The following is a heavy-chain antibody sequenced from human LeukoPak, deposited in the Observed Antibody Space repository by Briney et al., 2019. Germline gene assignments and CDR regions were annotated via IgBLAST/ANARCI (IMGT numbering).Heavy chain of an antibody. CDR3: ARDSDLGVPAAMGGPGAFDI. J-gene: IGHJ3*02. CDR1: GGTFSSYA. V-gene: IGHV1-69*05. D-gene: IGHD2-2*01. Sequence: GASVKVSCKASGGTFSSYAISWVRQAPGQGLEWMGGIIPIFGTANYAQKFQGRVTITTDESTSTAYMELSSLRAEDTAVYYCARDSDLGVPAAMGGPGAFDIWGQGTMVTVSS. CDR2: IIPIFGTA.